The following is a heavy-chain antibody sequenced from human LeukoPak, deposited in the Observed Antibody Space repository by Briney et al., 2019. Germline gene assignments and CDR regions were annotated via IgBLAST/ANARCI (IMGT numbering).Heavy chain of an antibody. CDR2: ITSSSSYI. CDR3: ARETSSPGAFDI. V-gene: IGHV3-21*01. Sequence: GSLILSCAASGFTFSSYSMNWVRQAPGKGLEWVSSITSSSSYIYYADSVKGRFTISRDNAKNSLYLQMNSLRAEDTAVYYCARETSSPGAFDIWGQGTMVTVSS. J-gene: IGHJ3*02. CDR1: GFTFSSYS.